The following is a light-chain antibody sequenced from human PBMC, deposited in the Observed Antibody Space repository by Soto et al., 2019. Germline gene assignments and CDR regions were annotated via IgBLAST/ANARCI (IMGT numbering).Light chain of an antibody. CDR2: YTS. Sequence: EIVLTQTTAILSLCAGVRTSLSSRASQSVSSDLAWYQQKPGQAPRLLIYYTSTRATGFPARFSGGGSGTEITLTISSLQSEDSAFYYCQQYNKWPITFGQGTRLEIK. CDR3: QQYNKWPIT. CDR1: QSVSSD. J-gene: IGKJ5*01. V-gene: IGKV3-15*01.